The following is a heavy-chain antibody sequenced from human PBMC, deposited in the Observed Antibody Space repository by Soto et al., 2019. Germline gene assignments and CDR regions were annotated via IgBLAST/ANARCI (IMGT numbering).Heavy chain of an antibody. D-gene: IGHD5-12*01. CDR1: GYTVTRYA. CDR2: INAGNGNT. CDR3: ATWGYSGYGPGSSYYYYGMDV. Sequence: ASVKVSCKASGYTVTRYAMHWVRQAPGQRLEWMGWINAGNGNTKYSQKFQGRVTITRDTSASTAYMELSSLRSEDTAVYYCATWGYSGYGPGSSYYYYGMDVWGQGTTVTVSS. J-gene: IGHJ6*02. V-gene: IGHV1-3*01.